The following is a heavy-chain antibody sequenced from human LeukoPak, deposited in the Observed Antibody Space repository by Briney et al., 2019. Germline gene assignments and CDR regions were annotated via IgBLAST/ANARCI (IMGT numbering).Heavy chain of an antibody. V-gene: IGHV4-38-2*02. CDR3: ARHSIMITFGGVIEPRHFDY. CDR1: GYSITSAYY. J-gene: IGHJ4*02. Sequence: SEPLSLTCTVSGYSITSAYYWSWIRQPPGKWLEWIGEINHSGSTNYNPSLKSRVTISVDTSKNQFSLKLSSVTAADTAVYYCARHSIMITFGGVIEPRHFDYWGQGTLVTVSS. CDR2: INHSGST. D-gene: IGHD3-16*02.